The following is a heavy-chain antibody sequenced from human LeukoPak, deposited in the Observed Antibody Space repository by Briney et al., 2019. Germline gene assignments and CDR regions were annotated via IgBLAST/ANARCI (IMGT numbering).Heavy chain of an antibody. CDR3: TRNYDILTGYINY. Sequence: PGGSLRLSCTASGFTFGDYAMSWFRQAPGKGLEWVGFIRSKAYGGTTEYAASVKGRFTISRDDSKSIAYLQMNSLKTEDTAVYYCTRNYDILTGYINYWGQGTLVTVSS. V-gene: IGHV3-49*03. CDR2: IRSKAYGGTT. J-gene: IGHJ4*02. CDR1: GFTFGDYA. D-gene: IGHD3-9*01.